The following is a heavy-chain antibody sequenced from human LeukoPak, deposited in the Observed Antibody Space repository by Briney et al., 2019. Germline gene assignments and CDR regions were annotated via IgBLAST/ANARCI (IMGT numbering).Heavy chain of an antibody. V-gene: IGHV3-33*01. CDR1: GFTFSSYG. CDR3: ARDHHIVVVPAAMVMTRTRYGMDV. CDR2: IWYDGSSK. D-gene: IGHD2-2*01. Sequence: GGSLRLSCAASGFTFSSYGMHWVRQAPGKGLEWVAVIWYDGSSKYYADSVKGRFTISRDNSKNTLYLQMNSLRAEDTAVYYCARDHHIVVVPAAMVMTRTRYGMDVWGKGTTVTVSS. J-gene: IGHJ6*04.